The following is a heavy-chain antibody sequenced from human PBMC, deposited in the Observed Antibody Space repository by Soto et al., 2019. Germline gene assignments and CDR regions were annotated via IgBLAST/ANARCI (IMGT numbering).Heavy chain of an antibody. D-gene: IGHD6-13*01. V-gene: IGHV4-34*01. CDR3: ARSGGSSWYPYYGMDV. CDR1: GGSFSGYY. CDR2: INHSGST. J-gene: IGHJ6*02. Sequence: SETLSLTCAVYGGSFSGYYWSWIRQPPGKGLEWIGEINHSGSTNYNPSLKSRVTISVDTSKNQFSLKLSSVTAADTAVYYCARSGGSSWYPYYGMDVWGQGTTVTVSS.